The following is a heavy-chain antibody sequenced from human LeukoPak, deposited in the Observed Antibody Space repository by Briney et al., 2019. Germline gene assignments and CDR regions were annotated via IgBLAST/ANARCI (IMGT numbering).Heavy chain of an antibody. CDR1: GYNFAHYH. V-gene: IGHV1-2*02. Sequence: GASVKVSCKASGYNFAHYHTHWVRHAPGQGLEWMGSLNPNTGDTLLAQKFQGRVTMTRDTSITVGYMELSSLTFDDTGVYYCARDPDSGPDLWGQGTLVTVAS. J-gene: IGHJ4*02. CDR2: LNPNTGDT. CDR3: ARDPDSGPDL. D-gene: IGHD2-15*01.